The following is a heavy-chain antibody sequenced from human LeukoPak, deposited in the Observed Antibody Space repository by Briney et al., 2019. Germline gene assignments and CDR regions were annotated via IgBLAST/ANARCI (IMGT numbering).Heavy chain of an antibody. D-gene: IGHD6-6*01. CDR3: ARSPGIAARRGNYYYMDS. V-gene: IGHV3-7*01. Sequence: GGSLRLSCAASEFTFFTYWMSWVRQAPGKGLEWVANIKQVGSEKYYVDSVKGRFTISRDNAKNSLYLQMNSLRAEDTAVYYCARSPGIAARRGNYYYMDSWGKGTTVTVSS. CDR2: IKQVGSEK. J-gene: IGHJ6*03. CDR1: EFTFFTYW.